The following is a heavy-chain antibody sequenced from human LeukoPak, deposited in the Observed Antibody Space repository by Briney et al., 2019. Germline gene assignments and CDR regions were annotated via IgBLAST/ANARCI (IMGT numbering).Heavy chain of an antibody. Sequence: ASVKVSCKASGYTFTSYYMHWVRQAPGQGLEWMGIINPSGGSTSYAQKFQGRVTMTRDTSTSTVYMELSSLRSDDTAVYYCARDFPLVVGATTDYFDYWGQGTLVTVSS. J-gene: IGHJ4*02. CDR1: GYTFTSYY. CDR2: INPSGGST. CDR3: ARDFPLVVGATTDYFDY. V-gene: IGHV1-46*01. D-gene: IGHD1-26*01.